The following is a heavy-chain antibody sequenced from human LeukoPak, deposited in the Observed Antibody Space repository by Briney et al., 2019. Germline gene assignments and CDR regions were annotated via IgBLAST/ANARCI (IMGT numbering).Heavy chain of an antibody. V-gene: IGHV4-59*08. CDR3: ARTGMDNPHPFNWFDP. Sequence: SETLSLTCTVSGASISGYYWSWIRQPPGKGLEWIGYIYYSGSTNYNPPLKSRVTISLDTSKNQFSLRVSSVTAADTAMYYCARTGMDNPHPFNWFDPWGQGTLATVSS. CDR1: GASISGYY. D-gene: IGHD1-1*01. CDR2: IYYSGST. J-gene: IGHJ5*02.